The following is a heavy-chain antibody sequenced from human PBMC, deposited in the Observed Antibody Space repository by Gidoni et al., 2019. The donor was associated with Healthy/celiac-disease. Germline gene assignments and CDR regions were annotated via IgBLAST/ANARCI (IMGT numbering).Heavy chain of an antibody. Sequence: EVQLLESGGGLVQPGGSLRLSCAASGFTFSSYAMSWVRQAPGKGLEWVSAISGSGGSTYYADSVKGRFTISRDNSKNTLYLQMNSLRAEDTAVYYCATGGDFWSGYYMPPYFDYWGQGTLVTVSS. CDR3: ATGGDFWSGYYMPPYFDY. CDR1: GFTFSSYA. V-gene: IGHV3-23*01. J-gene: IGHJ4*02. CDR2: ISGSGGST. D-gene: IGHD3-3*01.